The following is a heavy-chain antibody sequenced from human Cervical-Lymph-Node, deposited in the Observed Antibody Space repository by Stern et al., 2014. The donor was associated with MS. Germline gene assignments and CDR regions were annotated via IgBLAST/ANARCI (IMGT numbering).Heavy chain of an antibody. Sequence: VQLVESGAEVKKPGASVKGSCKASGYIFTRHTMHWVRQGPGQRLEWLGWFNAVKNKTKSSQMFQDRVNITWDTSATTAYMEVSSLTSEDTAVYFCATGPSVCDYWGQGTLVTVSS. CDR2: FNAVKNKT. CDR3: ATGPSVCDY. CDR1: GYIFTRHT. V-gene: IGHV1-3*01. J-gene: IGHJ4*02. D-gene: IGHD3-16*01.